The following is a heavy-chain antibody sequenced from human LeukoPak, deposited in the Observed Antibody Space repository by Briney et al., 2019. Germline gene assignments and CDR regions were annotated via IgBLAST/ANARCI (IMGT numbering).Heavy chain of an antibody. D-gene: IGHD2-21*02. CDR1: GGSISSYY. Sequence: PSETLSLTCTVSGGSISSYYWSWIRQPPGKGLEWIGCIYYSGSTNYNPSLKSQVTISVDTSKNQFSLKLSSVTAADTAVYYCARETPRGDDRLDYWGQGTLVTVSS. CDR3: ARETPRGDDRLDY. V-gene: IGHV4-59*01. CDR2: IYYSGST. J-gene: IGHJ4*02.